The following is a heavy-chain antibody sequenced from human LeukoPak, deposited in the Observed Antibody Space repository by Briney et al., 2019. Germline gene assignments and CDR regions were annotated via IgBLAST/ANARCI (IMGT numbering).Heavy chain of an antibody. D-gene: IGHD6-13*01. J-gene: IGHJ5*02. CDR3: ARDGSSWSPVGWFDP. CDR2: ISSSSSTI. Sequence: GGSLRLSCAASGFTFSSYSMNWVRQAPGKGLEWVSYISSSSSTIYYADSVKGRFTISRDNAKNSLYLQMDSLRDEDTAVYYCARDGSSWSPVGWFDPWGQGTLVTVSS. CDR1: GFTFSSYS. V-gene: IGHV3-48*02.